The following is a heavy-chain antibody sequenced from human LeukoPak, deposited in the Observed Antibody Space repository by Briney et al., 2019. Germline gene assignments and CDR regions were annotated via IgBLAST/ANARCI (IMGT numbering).Heavy chain of an antibody. J-gene: IGHJ4*02. CDR1: GYTFTSYY. CDR3: ARDYAAGRLDY. V-gene: IGHV1-46*04. D-gene: IGHD6-19*01. CDR2: INPSGGST. Sequence: ASVKVSCKASGYTFTSYYIHWERQVPGQGLEWMGIINPSGGSTRYAQKLQGRVTMTRDTSTTTVYMELSSLRSEDTAMYYCARDYAAGRLDYWGQGTLVTVSS.